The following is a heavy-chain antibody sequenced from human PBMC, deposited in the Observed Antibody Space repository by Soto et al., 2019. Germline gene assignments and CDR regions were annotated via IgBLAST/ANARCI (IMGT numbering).Heavy chain of an antibody. CDR2: IKQDGSEN. CDR1: GFTFSSYW. Sequence: GGSLRLSCAASGFTFSSYWMSWVRQAPGKGLEWVANIKQDGSENYYVDSEKSRFTISRDNAKNSLYLQMNSLRAEDTAVYYCASFRGYSGYDWDYYYGMDVWGQGTTVTVSS. CDR3: ASFRGYSGYDWDYYYGMDV. J-gene: IGHJ6*02. D-gene: IGHD5-12*01. V-gene: IGHV3-7*05.